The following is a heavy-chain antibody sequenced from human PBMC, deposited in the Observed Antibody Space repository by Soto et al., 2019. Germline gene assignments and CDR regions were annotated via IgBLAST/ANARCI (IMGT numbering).Heavy chain of an antibody. Sequence: EVQLLESGGGLVQPGGSLRLSCAASGFTFSSYAMSWVRQAPGKGLEWVSAISGSGGSTYYADSVKGRFTISRDNSKNTLYLQMNSLRSEDTAVYSCAKARVAVAGPGPFDYWGQGTLVTVSS. D-gene: IGHD6-19*01. J-gene: IGHJ4*02. CDR1: GFTFSSYA. V-gene: IGHV3-23*01. CDR2: ISGSGGST. CDR3: AKARVAVAGPGPFDY.